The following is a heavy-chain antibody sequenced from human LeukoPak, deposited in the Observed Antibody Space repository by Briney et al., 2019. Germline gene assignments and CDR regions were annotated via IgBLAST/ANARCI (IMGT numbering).Heavy chain of an antibody. CDR3: AKGHYDFWSGYSPDYMDV. Sequence: PGRSPRLSCAASGLTFNNYGMHWVRQAPGKGLEWVAFIRYDGSNKYYADSVKGRFTISRDNSKNTLYLQMNSLRAEDTAVYYCAKGHYDFWSGYSPDYMDVWGKGTTVTVSS. CDR1: GLTFNNYG. J-gene: IGHJ6*03. V-gene: IGHV3-30*02. D-gene: IGHD3-3*01. CDR2: IRYDGSNK.